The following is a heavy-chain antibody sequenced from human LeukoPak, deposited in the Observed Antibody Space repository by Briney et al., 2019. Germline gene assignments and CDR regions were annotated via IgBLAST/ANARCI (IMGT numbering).Heavy chain of an antibody. Sequence: SETLSLTCTVSGGSISSYYWSWIRQPAGKGLEWIGRIYTSGSTNYNPSLKSRVTMSVDTSKNQSSLKLSSVTAADTAVYYCARDSSGYSDRPRWEYWGQGTLVTVSS. CDR2: IYTSGST. CDR3: ARDSSGYSDRPRWEY. V-gene: IGHV4-4*07. D-gene: IGHD5-12*01. J-gene: IGHJ4*02. CDR1: GGSISSYY.